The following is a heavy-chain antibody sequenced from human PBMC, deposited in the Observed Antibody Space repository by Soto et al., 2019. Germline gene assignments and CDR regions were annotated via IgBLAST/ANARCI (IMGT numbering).Heavy chain of an antibody. V-gene: IGHV3-30*18. J-gene: IGHJ4*02. D-gene: IGHD3-22*01. CDR1: GFTFSSYG. CDR3: AKKLSDRSGYWEDIDY. CDR2: ISYDGSHK. Sequence: GGSLRLSCAASGFTFSSYGMHWVRQAPGKGLEWVAVISYDGSHKYYADSVKGRFTISRDNSKNTLYLQMNSLRAEDTAVYYCAKKLSDRSGYWEDIDYWGQGTLVTVSS.